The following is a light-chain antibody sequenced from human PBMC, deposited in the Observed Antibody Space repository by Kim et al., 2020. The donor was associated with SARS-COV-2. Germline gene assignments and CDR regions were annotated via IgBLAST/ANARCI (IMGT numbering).Light chain of an antibody. CDR1: KNNVGNYG. V-gene: IGLV10-54*04. CDR3: SAWDSSLNAWV. J-gene: IGLJ3*02. Sequence: HTATLTCTGNKNNVGNYGAAWLQQHQGHPPTLLSYTTNNRPSAISERFSASRSGNTASLTISGLQPEDEADYYCSAWDSSLNAWVFGGGTQLTVL. CDR2: TTN.